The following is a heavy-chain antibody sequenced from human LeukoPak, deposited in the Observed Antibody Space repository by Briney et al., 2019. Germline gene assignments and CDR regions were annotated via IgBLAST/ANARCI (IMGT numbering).Heavy chain of an antibody. J-gene: IGHJ4*02. CDR2: INPSGGST. V-gene: IGHV1-46*01. CDR3: ARETQGSSGWEGPDY. Sequence: ASVKVSCKASGYTFTSYYMHWVRQTPGQGLEWMGIINPSGGSTSYAQKFQGRVTMTRDTSTSTVYMELSSLRSEDTAVYYCARETQGSSGWEGPDYWGQGTLVTVSS. CDR1: GYTFTSYY. D-gene: IGHD6-19*01.